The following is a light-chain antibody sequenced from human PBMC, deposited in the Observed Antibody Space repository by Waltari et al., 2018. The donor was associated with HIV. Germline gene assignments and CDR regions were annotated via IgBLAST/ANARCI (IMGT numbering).Light chain of an antibody. J-gene: IGLJ2*01. CDR3: QTWDGSAGV. Sequence: YELTQPPSVSVSPRHPVRITCSGDHLAEKRVCWYRQKPGQSTILLIYEDRKRPSGIPERFSASNSGNTATLAITGTQTMDEADYYCQTWDGSAGVFGGGTKLTV. V-gene: IGLV3-1*01. CDR2: EDR. CDR1: HLAEKR.